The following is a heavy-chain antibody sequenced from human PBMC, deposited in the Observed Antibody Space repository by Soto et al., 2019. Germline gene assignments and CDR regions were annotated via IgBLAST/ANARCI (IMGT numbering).Heavy chain of an antibody. CDR2: IIPIFTTT. CDR3: AREVAADGTFREDVFDI. CDR1: GGTFSNHA. Sequence: QVQLVQSGAEVKKPGSSVKVSYKASGGTFSNHAINWVRQAPGQGLEWMGRIIPIFTTTDYAQRFQGRVTITADESTITAYMELSSLKHDDTAVYYCAREVAADGTFREDVFDIWGQGTMVTVSS. V-gene: IGHV1-69*12. D-gene: IGHD6-13*01. J-gene: IGHJ3*02.